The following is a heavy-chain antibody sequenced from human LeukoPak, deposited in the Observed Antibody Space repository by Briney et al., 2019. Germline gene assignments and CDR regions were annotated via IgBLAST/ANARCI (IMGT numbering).Heavy chain of an antibody. J-gene: IGHJ6*03. Sequence: GGSPRLSCAASGFTFTGYAMSWVRQVPGKGLEWVSVISGSGGSTYYADSVKGRFTISKDNSKNTLYLQMNSLRAEDTAVYYCAKDRQGFGFGEQLDYYYMDVWGKGTTVTVSS. V-gene: IGHV3-23*01. D-gene: IGHD3-10*01. CDR1: GFTFTGYA. CDR2: ISGSGGST. CDR3: AKDRQGFGFGEQLDYYYMDV.